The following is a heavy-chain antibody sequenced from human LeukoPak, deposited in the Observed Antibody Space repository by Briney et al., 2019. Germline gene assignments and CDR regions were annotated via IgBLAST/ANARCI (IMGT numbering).Heavy chain of an antibody. CDR3: AKDFYSSSWYGFSNWFDP. CDR1: GFTFSSYG. J-gene: IGHJ5*02. Sequence: GGSLRLSCAASGFTFSSYGMHWVRQAPGKGLEWVAFIRYDGSNKYCADSVKGRFTISRDNSKNTLYLQMNSLRAEDTAVYYCAKDFYSSSWYGFSNWFDPWGQGTLVTVSS. D-gene: IGHD6-13*01. V-gene: IGHV3-30*02. CDR2: IRYDGSNK.